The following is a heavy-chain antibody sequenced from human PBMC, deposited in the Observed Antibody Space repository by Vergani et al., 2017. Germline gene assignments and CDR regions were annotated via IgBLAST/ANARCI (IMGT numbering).Heavy chain of an antibody. CDR1: GGSISSSSYY. CDR2: IYYSGST. Sequence: QLQLQESGPGLVKPSETLSLTCTVSGGSISSSSYYWGWIRQPPGKGLEWIGSIYYSGSTYYNPSLKSRVTISVDTSKNQFSLKLSSVTAADTAVYYCARDQGSSTGXFDPWGQGTLVTVSS. D-gene: IGHD2-2*01. V-gene: IGHV4-39*07. CDR3: ARDQGSSTGXFDP. J-gene: IGHJ5*02.